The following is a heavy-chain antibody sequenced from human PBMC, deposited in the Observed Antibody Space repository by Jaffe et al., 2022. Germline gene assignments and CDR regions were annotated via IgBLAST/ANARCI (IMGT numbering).Heavy chain of an antibody. CDR2: IYYSGST. CDR1: GGSVSSGSYY. D-gene: IGHD6-19*01. Sequence: QVQLQESGPGLVKPSETLSLTCTVSGGSVSSGSYYWSWIRQPPGKGLEWIGYIYYSGSTNYNPSLKSRVTISVDTSKNQFSLKLSSVTAADTAVYYCARGALDSSGWYGYWFDPWGQGTLVTVSS. J-gene: IGHJ5*02. CDR3: ARGALDSSGWYGYWFDP. V-gene: IGHV4-61*01.